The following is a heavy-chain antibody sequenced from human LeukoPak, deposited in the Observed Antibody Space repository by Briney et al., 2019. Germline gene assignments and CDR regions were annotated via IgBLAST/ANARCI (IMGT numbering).Heavy chain of an antibody. V-gene: IGHV1-8*01. J-gene: IGHJ6*02. Sequence: ASVKVSCKASGYTFTSYDINWVRQATGQGLEWMGCMNPKSGNTGYAQKFQGRVTMTRNTSISTAYMELSSLRSEDTAVYYCARRYPGGFFGPGYGMDVWGQGTTVTVSS. CDR2: MNPKSGNT. D-gene: IGHD3/OR15-3a*01. CDR1: GYTFTSYD. CDR3: ARRYPGGFFGPGYGMDV.